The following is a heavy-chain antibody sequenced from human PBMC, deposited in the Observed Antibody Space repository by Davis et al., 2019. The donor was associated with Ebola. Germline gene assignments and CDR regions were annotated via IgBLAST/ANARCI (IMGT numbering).Heavy chain of an antibody. Sequence: MPSETLSLTCAVSGGSISSSNWWRWVRQPPGKGLEWIGEIYHSGSTNYNPSLKSRVTISVDTSKNQFSLKLSSVTAADTAVYYCARHERWFDPWGQGTLVTVSS. V-gene: IGHV4-4*02. CDR3: ARHERWFDP. CDR2: IYHSGST. CDR1: GGSISSSNW. J-gene: IGHJ5*02.